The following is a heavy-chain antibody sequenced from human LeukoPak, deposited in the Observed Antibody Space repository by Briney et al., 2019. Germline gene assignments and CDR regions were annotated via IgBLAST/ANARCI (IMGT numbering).Heavy chain of an antibody. CDR3: ASKLAVDYYYYGMDV. Sequence: GSSVKVSCKASGGTFSSYAISWVRQAPGQGLEWMGGIIPIFGTANYAQKFQGRVMITADESTSTAYMELSSLRSEDTAVYYCASKLAVDYYYYGMDVWGKGTTVTVSS. CDR1: GGTFSSYA. D-gene: IGHD6-19*01. CDR2: IIPIFGTA. V-gene: IGHV1-69*01. J-gene: IGHJ6*04.